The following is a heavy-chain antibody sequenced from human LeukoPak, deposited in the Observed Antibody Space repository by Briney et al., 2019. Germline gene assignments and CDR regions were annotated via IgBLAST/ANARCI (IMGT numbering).Heavy chain of an antibody. CDR3: ARLSQEGSQDTPRNDY. CDR2: IDPSDSYT. CDR1: GYSFTSYW. J-gene: IGHJ4*02. Sequence: GESLKISCKGSGYSFTSYWISWVRQMPGKGLEWMGRIDPSDSYTNYSPSFQGHVTISADESISTAYLQWSSLKASDTAMYYCARLSQEGSQDTPRNDYWGQGTLVTVSS. V-gene: IGHV5-10-1*01.